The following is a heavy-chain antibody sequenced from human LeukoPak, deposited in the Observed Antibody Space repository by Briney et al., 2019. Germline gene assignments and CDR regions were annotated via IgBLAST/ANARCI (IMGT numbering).Heavy chain of an antibody. Sequence: QTGGSLRLSCAASGFTFDDYAMHWVRQAPGKGVEWVSGISWNSGSIGYADSVKGRFTISRDNAKNSLYLQMNSLRAEDTALYYCAKDMAYDSSGIDYWGQGTLVTVSS. D-gene: IGHD3-22*01. J-gene: IGHJ4*02. V-gene: IGHV3-9*01. CDR3: AKDMAYDSSGIDY. CDR2: ISWNSGSI. CDR1: GFTFDDYA.